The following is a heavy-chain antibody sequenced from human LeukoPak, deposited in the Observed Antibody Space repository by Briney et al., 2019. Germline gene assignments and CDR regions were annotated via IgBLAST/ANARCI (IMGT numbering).Heavy chain of an antibody. J-gene: IGHJ4*02. Sequence: PSETLSLTCTVSGGSIRGYYWSWLRQPPGKGLEWIAYIHYSGSTNYNPPLKSRLTISVDTSKNQLSLKLNSMTDADTAVYYCARHGQNDGYPLDYWGQGTPVSVSS. CDR2: IHYSGST. V-gene: IGHV4-59*08. CDR1: GGSIRGYY. CDR3: ARHGQNDGYPLDY. D-gene: IGHD5-24*01.